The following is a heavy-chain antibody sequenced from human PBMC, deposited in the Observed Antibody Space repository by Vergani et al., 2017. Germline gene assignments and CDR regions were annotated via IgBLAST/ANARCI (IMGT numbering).Heavy chain of an antibody. CDR3: AREGYGGNSAWYFDL. CDR2: IYSVGST. J-gene: IGHJ2*01. Sequence: EVQLVESGGGLVQPGGSLRLSCAASGFTVSSNYMSWVRQAPGKGLEWVSVIYSVGSTYYADSVKGRFTISRHNSKNTQYLQLNRLRAEDTAVYYGAREGYGGNSAWYFDLWGRGTLVTVSS. D-gene: IGHD4-23*01. CDR1: GFTVSSNY. V-gene: IGHV3-53*04.